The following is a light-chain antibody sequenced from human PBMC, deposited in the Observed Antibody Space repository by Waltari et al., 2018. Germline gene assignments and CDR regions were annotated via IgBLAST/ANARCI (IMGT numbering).Light chain of an antibody. CDR3: ASFAGSNTL. V-gene: IGLV2-8*01. Sequence: QSALTQPPSASGSPGQSVTISCTGTSTDIGVYNYVPWYQQHPGKATKLFISEVSERPSGVPDCFSGSKSGITASLTGFGLQTEEEADYSCASFAGSNTLFGGGTKLTVL. CDR2: EVS. CDR1: STDIGVYNY. J-gene: IGLJ2*01.